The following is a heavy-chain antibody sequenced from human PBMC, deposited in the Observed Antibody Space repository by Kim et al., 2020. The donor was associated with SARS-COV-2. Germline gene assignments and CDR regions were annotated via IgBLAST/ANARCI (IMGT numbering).Heavy chain of an antibody. CDR2: IGGGVTDT. D-gene: IGHD6-13*01. V-gene: IGHV3-23*01. J-gene: IGHJ1*01. CDR3: AKRLDWIVAAGNLQH. CDR1: GFTFSSYA. Sequence: GGSLRLSCAASGFTFSSYAMSWVRQAPGKGLEWVSTIGGGVTDTHYAESVKGRFTISRDTSKNTLFLQMNSLRAEDTAVYYCAKRLDWIVAAGNLQHWGQGTLVTVSS.